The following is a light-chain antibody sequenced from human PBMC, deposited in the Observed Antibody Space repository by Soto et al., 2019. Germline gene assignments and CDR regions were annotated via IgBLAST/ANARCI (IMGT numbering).Light chain of an antibody. CDR3: QQYGSSPFLT. J-gene: IGKJ4*01. Sequence: EIVLTQSPGTLSLSPGERATLSCRASQSVSSSYLAWYQQKPGQAPRLLIYGASSRATGIPDRFSGSGSGTDFTLNIRRLGPEDFAVYYCQQYGSSPFLTFGGGTKVEIK. V-gene: IGKV3-20*01. CDR2: GAS. CDR1: QSVSSSY.